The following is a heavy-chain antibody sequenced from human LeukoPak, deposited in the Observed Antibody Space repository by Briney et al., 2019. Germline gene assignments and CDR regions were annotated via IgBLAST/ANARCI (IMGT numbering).Heavy chain of an antibody. Sequence: GGSLRLSCAASGFTFSSYAMHWVRQAPGKGLEWVAVISYDGSNKYYADSVKGRFTISRDNSKNTLYLQMNSLRAEDTAVYYCAKGLVLANWFDPWGQGTLVTVSS. CDR2: ISYDGSNK. V-gene: IGHV3-30-3*01. J-gene: IGHJ5*02. D-gene: IGHD2-15*01. CDR1: GFTFSSYA. CDR3: AKGLVLANWFDP.